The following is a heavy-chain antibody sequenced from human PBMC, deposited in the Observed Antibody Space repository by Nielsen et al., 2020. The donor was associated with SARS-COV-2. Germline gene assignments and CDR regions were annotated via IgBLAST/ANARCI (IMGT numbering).Heavy chain of an antibody. V-gene: IGHV1-18*01. Sequence: ASVKVSCKASGYTFTSYGISWVRQAPGQGLEWMGWISAYNGNTNYAQKLQGRVTMTTDTSTSTAYMELRSLRSEDTAVYYCARGDIVVVVADPALDYWGQGTLVTVSS. CDR1: GYTFTSYG. CDR2: ISAYNGNT. D-gene: IGHD2-15*01. CDR3: ARGDIVVVVADPALDY. J-gene: IGHJ4*02.